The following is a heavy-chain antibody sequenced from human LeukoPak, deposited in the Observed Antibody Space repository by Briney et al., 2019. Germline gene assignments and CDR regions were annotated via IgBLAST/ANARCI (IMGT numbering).Heavy chain of an antibody. CDR1: GLTFNSYA. V-gene: IGHV3-23*01. Sequence: PTGGSLRLSCTGYGLTFNSYAMSWVRQAPGKGLEWVSVSSGSGNGAYYADSVKGRFTVSRDNSKNTLYLQMNSLRVEDTAHYYCAKEGSTLFYFDNWGQGTLVTVSS. CDR2: SSGSGNGA. J-gene: IGHJ4*02. CDR3: AKEGSTLFYFDN.